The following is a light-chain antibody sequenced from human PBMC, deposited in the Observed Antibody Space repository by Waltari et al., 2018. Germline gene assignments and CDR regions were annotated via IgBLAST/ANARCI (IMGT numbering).Light chain of an antibody. CDR2: DVS. V-gene: IGLV2-11*01. CDR3: CSYAGAYTFV. Sequence: QSALTQPRSVSGSPGQSVTISCTGTSSDVGGYNYVSWYQRYPGKAPRVVIYDVSKRPSGVPDRFSGSKAGNTASLTSSGLQAEDEADYYCCSYAGAYTFVFGTGTKVTVL. J-gene: IGLJ1*01. CDR1: SSDVGGYNY.